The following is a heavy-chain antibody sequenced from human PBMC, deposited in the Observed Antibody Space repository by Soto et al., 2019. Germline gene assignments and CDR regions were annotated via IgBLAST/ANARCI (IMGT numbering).Heavy chain of an antibody. CDR1: GFTFSNYV. J-gene: IGHJ3*01. Sequence: GGSLSLSCAASGFTFSNYVMTWVRQAPGKGLEYISAISGSGITADYADSMKGRFTVSRDNSKNTLYLQMNSLRAEDTALYYGAKDRDDLGMVDAFGLWGQGTMVTVAS. V-gene: IGHV3-23*01. CDR2: ISGSGITA. D-gene: IGHD3-3*01. CDR3: AKDRDDLGMVDAFGL.